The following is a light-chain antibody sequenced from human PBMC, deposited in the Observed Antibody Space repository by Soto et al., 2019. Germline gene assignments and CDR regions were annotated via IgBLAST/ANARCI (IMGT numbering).Light chain of an antibody. CDR3: QQYGYLGT. CDR1: QTLSSSF. CDR2: DTS. Sequence: EIVLTHSPGTLSLSPGERATRSCRTSQTLSSSFLAGYQQTPGQAPRLLIYDTSTRAIDIPDRFSGSGSGTDFTLTISRLEPEDFAVYYCQQYGYLGTFGQGTKVDIK. J-gene: IGKJ1*01. V-gene: IGKV3-20*01.